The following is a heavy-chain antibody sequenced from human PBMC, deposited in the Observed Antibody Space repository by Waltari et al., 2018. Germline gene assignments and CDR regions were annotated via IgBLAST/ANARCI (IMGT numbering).Heavy chain of an antibody. CDR3: ASPPGTVTGPDAFFDI. D-gene: IGHD4-4*01. J-gene: IGHJ3*02. CDR1: GGSISSADNY. V-gene: IGHV4-30-4*08. Sequence: QVQLQESGPGLVKPSQTLSLTCTVSGGSISSADNYWTWIRQPPGKGLEWIGYISYSGTTYYNPSLRSRVTISADTSKNQFSLRLSSVTAADTAVYYWASPPGTVTGPDAFFDIWGQGTMVTVSS. CDR2: ISYSGTT.